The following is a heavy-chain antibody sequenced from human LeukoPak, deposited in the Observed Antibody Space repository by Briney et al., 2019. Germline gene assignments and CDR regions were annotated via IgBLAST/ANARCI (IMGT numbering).Heavy chain of an antibody. CDR1: GYTFTSHG. D-gene: IGHD3-22*01. CDR2: ISAYNGNT. Sequence: GASVKVSCKASGYTFTSHGISWVRQAPGQGLEWMGWISAYNGNTNYAQKLQGRVTMTTDTSTSTAYMELRSLRSDDTAVYYCARYLGSKKISPYYYDSSGYSQATADYWGQGTLVTVSS. CDR3: ARYLGSKKISPYYYDSSGYSQATADY. V-gene: IGHV1-18*01. J-gene: IGHJ4*02.